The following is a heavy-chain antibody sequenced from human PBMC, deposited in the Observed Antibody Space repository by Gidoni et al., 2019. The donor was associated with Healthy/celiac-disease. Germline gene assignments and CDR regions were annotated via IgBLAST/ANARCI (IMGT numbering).Heavy chain of an antibody. Sequence: ELQLVESGGGLVQPGGSLRLSCAASGSTFSSYWMSWVRQAPGKGLEWVANIKQDGSEKYYVDSVKGRFTISRDNAKNSLYLQMNSLRAEDTAVYYCARDRRKQLAGGYYYYGMDVWGQGTTVTVSS. CDR3: ARDRRKQLAGGYYYYGMDV. D-gene: IGHD6-6*01. J-gene: IGHJ6*02. CDR2: IKQDGSEK. CDR1: GSTFSSYW. V-gene: IGHV3-7*03.